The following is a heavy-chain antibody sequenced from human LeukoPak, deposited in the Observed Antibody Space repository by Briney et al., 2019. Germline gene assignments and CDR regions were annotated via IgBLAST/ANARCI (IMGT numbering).Heavy chain of an antibody. D-gene: IGHD4-23*01. J-gene: IGHJ4*02. Sequence: GGSLRLSCAASGFTFSSYGMHWIRQAPGKGLEWVTFIWFDGSDKYYADSVKGRFTISRDNSKNTLYLQMNSLRAEDTAVYYCACDYGGNSGVDYWGQGTLVTVSS. CDR3: ACDYGGNSGVDY. CDR1: GFTFSSYG. CDR2: IWFDGSDK. V-gene: IGHV3-30*02.